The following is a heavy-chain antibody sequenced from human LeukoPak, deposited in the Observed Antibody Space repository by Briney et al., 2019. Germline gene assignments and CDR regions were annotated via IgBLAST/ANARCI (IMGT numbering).Heavy chain of an antibody. CDR1: GFTFSSYS. J-gene: IGHJ4*02. V-gene: IGHV3-48*04. Sequence: GGSLRLSCAASGFTFSSYSMNWVRQAPGKGLEWVSYISSSSSTIYYADSVKGRFTISRDNAKSSLYLQMNSLRAEDTAVYYCARVTYPDYDSSGYYYSAYWGQGTLVTVSS. CDR2: ISSSSSTI. CDR3: ARVTYPDYDSSGYYYSAY. D-gene: IGHD3-22*01.